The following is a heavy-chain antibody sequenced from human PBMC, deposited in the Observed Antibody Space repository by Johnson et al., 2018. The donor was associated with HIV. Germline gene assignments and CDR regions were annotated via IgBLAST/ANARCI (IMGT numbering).Heavy chain of an antibody. J-gene: IGHJ3*02. CDR2: IYSGGST. CDR3: ARYGYRPEAACDI. D-gene: IGHD5-24*01. V-gene: IGHV3-53*01. Sequence: VQLVESGGGLIQPGGSLRLSCAASGFTVSRNYMSWVRQAPGKGLGWVSVIYSGGSTYYADSVKGRFTISRDNAKNSLYLQMNSLRAADTAVYYCARYGYRPEAACDIWGPGTVVTVSS. CDR1: GFTVSRNY.